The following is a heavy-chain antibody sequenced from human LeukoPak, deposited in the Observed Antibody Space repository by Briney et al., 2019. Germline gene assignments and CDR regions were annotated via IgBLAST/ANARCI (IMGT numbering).Heavy chain of an antibody. D-gene: IGHD3-16*02. J-gene: IGHJ4*02. Sequence: ASVKVSCKASGYTFTSYGISWVRQAPGQGLEWMGWISAYNGNTNYAQKLQGRVTMTTDTSTSTAYMELRSLRSDDTAVYYCAKDLGKGVIDDPFDYWGQGTLVTVSS. CDR1: GYTFTSYG. V-gene: IGHV1-18*01. CDR2: ISAYNGNT. CDR3: AKDLGKGVIDDPFDY.